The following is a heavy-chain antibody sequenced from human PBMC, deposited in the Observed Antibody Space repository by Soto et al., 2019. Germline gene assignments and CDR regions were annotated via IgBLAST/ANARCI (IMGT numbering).Heavy chain of an antibody. CDR1: GFTFTSSA. J-gene: IGHJ4*02. CDR3: AAGQNYDFWSGYFSAGDY. CDR2: IVVGSGNT. V-gene: IGHV1-58*01. D-gene: IGHD3-3*01. Sequence: QMQLVQSGPEVKKPGTSVKVSCKASGFTFTSSAVQWVRQARGQRLEWIGRIVVGSGNTNYAQKFQERVTITRDMSTSTAYMELSSLRSEDTAVYYCAAGQNYDFWSGYFSAGDYWGQGTLVTVSS.